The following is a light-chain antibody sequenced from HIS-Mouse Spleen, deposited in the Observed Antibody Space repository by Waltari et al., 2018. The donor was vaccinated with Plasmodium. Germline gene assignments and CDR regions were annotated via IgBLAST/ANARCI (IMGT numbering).Light chain of an antibody. CDR2: KVS. CDR1: QSLVHSDGNTY. J-gene: IGKJ2*01. CDR3: QQYGSSPYT. Sequence: DVVMTQSPLSLPVTLGQPASISCRSSQSLVHSDGNTYLNWFQQRPGQSPRRLIYKVSNRDSGVPDRFSGSGSGTDFTLKISRVEAEDVGVYYCQQYGSSPYTFGQGTKLEIK. V-gene: IGKV2-30*02.